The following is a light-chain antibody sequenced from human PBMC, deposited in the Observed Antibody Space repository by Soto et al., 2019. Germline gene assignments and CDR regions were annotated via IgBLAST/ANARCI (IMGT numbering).Light chain of an antibody. J-gene: IGKJ5*01. CDR3: QQYGSSPPIN. CDR2: DAS. Sequence: IVLTQSPATLSLSPVERATLSCRSGQSISTYLAWYQQKSGQAPRLLIYDASNRATGTPARFSGSGSGTDFTLTIRRLEPEDFAVYYCQQYGSSPPINFGQGTRLEIK. CDR1: QSISTY. V-gene: IGKV3-20*01.